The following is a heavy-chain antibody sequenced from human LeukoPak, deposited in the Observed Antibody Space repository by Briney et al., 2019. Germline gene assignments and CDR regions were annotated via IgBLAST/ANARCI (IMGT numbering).Heavy chain of an antibody. D-gene: IGHD4-17*01. CDR1: GFTFSSYG. V-gene: IGHV3-30*02. J-gene: IGHJ4*02. CDR2: IRYDGSNK. Sequence: GGSLRLSCAASGFTFSSYGMHWVRQAPGKGLEWVAFIRYDGSNKYYADSVKGRFTISRDNAKNSLYLQMNSLRAEDTAVYYCARDLTDYGDFTSYWGQGTLVTVSS. CDR3: ARDLTDYGDFTSY.